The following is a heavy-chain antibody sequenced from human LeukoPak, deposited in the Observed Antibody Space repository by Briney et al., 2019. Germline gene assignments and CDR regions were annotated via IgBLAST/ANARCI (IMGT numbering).Heavy chain of an antibody. J-gene: IGHJ5*02. Sequence: GASVKVSCKASGYTFTSYDINWVRQATGQGLEWMGWINPNSGNTGYAQKFQGRVTMTRNTSISTAYMELSSLRSEDTAVYYCARATQVNMVRGVIIRDDNWFDPWGQGTLVTVSS. CDR1: GYTFTSYD. D-gene: IGHD3-10*01. V-gene: IGHV1-8*01. CDR3: ARATQVNMVRGVIIRDDNWFDP. CDR2: INPNSGNT.